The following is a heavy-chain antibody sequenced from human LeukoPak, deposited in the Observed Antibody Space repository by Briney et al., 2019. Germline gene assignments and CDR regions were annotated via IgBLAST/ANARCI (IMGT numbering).Heavy chain of an antibody. CDR2: MNPNSGDT. CDR3: ARGLGSYDSSELTWPMISF. CDR1: GYTFTNYE. J-gene: IGHJ4*02. V-gene: IGHV1-8*01. Sequence: GASVKVSCKASGYTFTNYEINWVRQATGQGLEWMGWMNPNSGDTAYAQKFQGGITMTRSTSISTAYMELSSLRSEDTAVYYCARGLGSYDSSELTWPMISFWGLGTVVTVSS. D-gene: IGHD3-22*01.